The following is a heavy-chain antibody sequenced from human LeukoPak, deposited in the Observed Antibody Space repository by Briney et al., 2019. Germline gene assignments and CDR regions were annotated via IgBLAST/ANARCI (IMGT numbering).Heavy chain of an antibody. CDR1: GFSVSDYY. V-gene: IGHV3-66*03. CDR3: ARDRAANQDWVEFDP. D-gene: IGHD3/OR15-3a*01. CDR2: IRDSGEA. J-gene: IGHJ5*02. Sequence: GGSLRLSCAVSGFSVSDYYMSWVRQAPGKGLEWVGLIRDSGEAFYADFARGRFAISRDESENTLYLQMNSLRVEDTAVYFCARDRAANQDWVEFDPWGQGTPVIVSS.